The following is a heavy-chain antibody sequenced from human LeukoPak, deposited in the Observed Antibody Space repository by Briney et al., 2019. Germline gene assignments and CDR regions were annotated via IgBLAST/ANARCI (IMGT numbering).Heavy chain of an antibody. J-gene: IGHJ4*02. CDR3: AKDIGGARYSGSYPDY. CDR1: GFTFDDYA. CDR2: ISWNSGSI. V-gene: IGHV3-9*01. Sequence: AGGSLRLSCAASGFTFDDYAMHWVRQAPGKGLEWVSGISWNSGSIGYADSVKGRFTISRDNAKNPLYLQMNSLRAEDTALYYCAKDIGGARYSGSYPDYWGQGTLVTVSS. D-gene: IGHD1-26*01.